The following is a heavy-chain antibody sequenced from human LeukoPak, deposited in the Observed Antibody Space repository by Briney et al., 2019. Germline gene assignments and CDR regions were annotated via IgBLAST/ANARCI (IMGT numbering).Heavy chain of an antibody. J-gene: IGHJ4*02. CDR1: GYTFTGYY. D-gene: IGHD6-13*01. Sequence: ASVKVSCKASGYTFTGYYMHWVRQAPGQGLEWMGWINPNSGGTNYAQKFQGRVTTTRDTSISTAYMELSRLRSDDTAVYYCARDRGSSWYLYYWGQGTLVTVSS. CDR2: INPNSGGT. V-gene: IGHV1-2*02. CDR3: ARDRGSSWYLYY.